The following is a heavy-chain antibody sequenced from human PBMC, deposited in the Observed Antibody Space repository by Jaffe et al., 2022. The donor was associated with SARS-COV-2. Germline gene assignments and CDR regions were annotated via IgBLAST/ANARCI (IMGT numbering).Heavy chain of an antibody. CDR2: ILVDGNSK. CDR3: ARSSLYSGSPYGLDV. D-gene: IGHD1-26*01. V-gene: IGHV3-30*04. CDR1: GFTFSTYT. J-gene: IGHJ3*01. Sequence: QVQLVESGGGVVQPGWSLRLSCAASGFTFSTYTMHWVRQAPGKGLEWVAVILVDGNSKYYADSVKGRFTISRDNSKNTLHLQMDSLRPEDMALYYCARSSLYSGSPYGLDVWGQGTKVTVSS.